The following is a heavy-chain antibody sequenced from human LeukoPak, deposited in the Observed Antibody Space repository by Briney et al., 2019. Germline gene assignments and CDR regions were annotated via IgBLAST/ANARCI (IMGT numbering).Heavy chain of an antibody. CDR3: ARTSYNFFGIVYMEV. Sequence: SVKVSFKSSGCTFSSYAISWVRQAPGQGLEWMGGIIPIFGRANYAQKFQGRVTITTDESTSTAYMKLSSLRSEDTAVYYCARTSYNFFGIVYMEVWGKGTTVTVSS. J-gene: IGHJ6*03. V-gene: IGHV1-69*05. CDR2: IIPIFGRA. CDR1: GCTFSSYA. D-gene: IGHD3-3*01.